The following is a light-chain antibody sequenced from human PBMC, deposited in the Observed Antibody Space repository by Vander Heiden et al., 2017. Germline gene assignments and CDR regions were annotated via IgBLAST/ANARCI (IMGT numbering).Light chain of an antibody. V-gene: IGKV1-5*03. J-gene: IGKJ1*01. CDR3: QRYKSMQGT. Sequence: DIQMTQSPSTLSASVGDRVTITCRASQSISSWLAWYQQKPGKAPKLLIYKASSLESGVPSRFSGSGSGTEFTLTISSLQPDDFATYYCQRYKSMQGTFGQGTKVEIK. CDR2: KAS. CDR1: QSISSW.